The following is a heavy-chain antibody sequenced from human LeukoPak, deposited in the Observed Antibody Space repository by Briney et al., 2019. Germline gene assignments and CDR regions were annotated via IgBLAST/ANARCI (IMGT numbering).Heavy chain of an antibody. Sequence: GASVKVSCKASGGTFSSYAISWVRQAPGQGLEWMGGIIPIFGTANYAQKFQGRVTITTDESTSTAYMELSSLRSEDTAVYYCASTGGREYQLLLGRYYYYYMDVWGKGTTVTVSS. D-gene: IGHD2-2*01. CDR3: ASTGGREYQLLLGRYYYYYMDV. J-gene: IGHJ6*03. CDR2: IIPIFGTA. V-gene: IGHV1-69*05. CDR1: GGTFSSYA.